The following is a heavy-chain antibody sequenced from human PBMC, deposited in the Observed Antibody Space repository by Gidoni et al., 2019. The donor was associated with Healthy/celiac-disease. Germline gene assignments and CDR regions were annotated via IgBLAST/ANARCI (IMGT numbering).Heavy chain of an antibody. V-gene: IGHV4-39*01. Sequence: QLQLQASGPGLVQPSDTLSLPRTIPGCSLLLRSYYWGWIRQPPGKGLEWIGRIYYSGRTYYNPSRKSRVTISVETSKNQFSLKRSSVTAADTAVYYCARTPDSYYDFWSGYWGAFDIWGQGTMVTVSS. CDR3: ARTPDSYYDFWSGYWGAFDI. CDR1: GCSLLLRSYY. CDR2: IYYSGRT. J-gene: IGHJ3*02. D-gene: IGHD3-3*01.